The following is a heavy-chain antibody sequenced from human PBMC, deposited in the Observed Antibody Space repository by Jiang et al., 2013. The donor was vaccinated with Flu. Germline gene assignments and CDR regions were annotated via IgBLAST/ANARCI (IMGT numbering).Heavy chain of an antibody. CDR3: AKGLPYGSGSYRFFAFDI. CDR2: ISVSGGST. J-gene: IGHJ3*02. CDR1: GFTFSSYA. D-gene: IGHD3-10*01. V-gene: IGHV3-23*01. Sequence: QLLESGGGLVQPGGSLRLSCAASGFTFSSYAMSWVRQAPGKGPEWVSAISVSGGSTYYANSVKGRFTISRDNSKNTLYLQMNSLRAEDTAVYYCAKGLPYGSGSYRFFAFDIWGRGTMVTVSS.